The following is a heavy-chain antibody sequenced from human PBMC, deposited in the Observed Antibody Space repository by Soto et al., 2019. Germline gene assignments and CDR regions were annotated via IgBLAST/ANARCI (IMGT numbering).Heavy chain of an antibody. Sequence: PGGSLRLSCAASGFTFSSYAMHWVRQAPGKGLEWVAVISYDGSNKYYADSVKGRFTISRDNSKNTLYLQMNSLRAEDTAVYYCARDPNLYSSGWAYYFDYWGQGTLVTVSS. D-gene: IGHD6-19*01. CDR2: ISYDGSNK. V-gene: IGHV3-30-3*01. J-gene: IGHJ4*02. CDR3: ARDPNLYSSGWAYYFDY. CDR1: GFTFSSYA.